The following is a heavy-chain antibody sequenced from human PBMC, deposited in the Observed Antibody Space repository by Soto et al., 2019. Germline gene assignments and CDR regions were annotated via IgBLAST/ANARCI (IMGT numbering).Heavy chain of an antibody. CDR2: INPNSGAT. CDR3: GRDMASTIGDFDY. Sequence: ASVKVSCKGSGYTFTGYYMHWERQAPGQGLEWFGWINPNSGATTYAQKFLGRVTMTRDTYIITAHIELSMLRADDKDMYNCGRDMASTIGDFDYGRQGSLVTVSS. D-gene: IGHD3-16*01. V-gene: IGHV1-2*02. J-gene: IGHJ4*02. CDR1: GYTFTGYY.